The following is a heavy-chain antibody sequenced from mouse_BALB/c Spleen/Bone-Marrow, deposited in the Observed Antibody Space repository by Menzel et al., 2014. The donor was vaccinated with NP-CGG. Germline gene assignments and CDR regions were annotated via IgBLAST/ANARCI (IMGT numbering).Heavy chain of an antibody. D-gene: IGHD1-1*01. Sequence: EVQLQQSGAELVKPGASVKLSCTASGFNIKDTYIHWVKQRPEQGLEWIGRIDPANGNTEYDPKFQGKATITTDTSSNTAYLQLSSLTSEDTAVYYCVDSYYYAGLYFDYWGQGTTLTVSS. J-gene: IGHJ2*01. CDR2: IDPANGNT. CDR3: VDSYYYAGLYFDY. V-gene: IGHV14-3*02. CDR1: GFNIKDTY.